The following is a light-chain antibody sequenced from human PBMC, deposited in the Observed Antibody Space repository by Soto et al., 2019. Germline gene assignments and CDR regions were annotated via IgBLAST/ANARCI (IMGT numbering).Light chain of an antibody. CDR2: GAS. J-gene: IGKJ1*01. V-gene: IGKV3-20*01. Sequence: EIVLTQSPGTLSLSPGKRATLSCRASQSVSSSYLAWYQQKPGQAPRLLIYGASSRATGIPDRFSGSGSGTDFTLTISRLEPEDFAVYYCQQYGSSPCTFGQGTKVDI. CDR3: QQYGSSPCT. CDR1: QSVSSSY.